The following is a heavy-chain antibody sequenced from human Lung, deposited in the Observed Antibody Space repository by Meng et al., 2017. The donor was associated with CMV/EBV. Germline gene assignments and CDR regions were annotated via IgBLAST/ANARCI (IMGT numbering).Heavy chain of an antibody. Sequence: ASVKVSCKASGYTFSGYFMHWVRQAPGQGLEWMGWINPNIGGTKYAQGFEGRVTMTRDTSINTAYMEPSRMKSDDTAVYYSARIDGYYYDSGGYPFDYWGQGKXVHVAS. D-gene: IGHD3-22*01. CDR3: ARIDGYYYDSGGYPFDY. J-gene: IGHJ4*02. CDR2: INPNIGGT. CDR1: GYTFSGYF. V-gene: IGHV1-2*02.